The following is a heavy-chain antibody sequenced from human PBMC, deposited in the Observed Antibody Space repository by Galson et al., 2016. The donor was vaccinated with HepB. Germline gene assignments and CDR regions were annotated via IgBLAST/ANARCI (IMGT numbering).Heavy chain of an antibody. CDR2: IYTDGET. CDR3: ARYRFFFGSGSYSLRRGYYHGMDV. CDR1: GFTVSTYY. J-gene: IGHJ6*02. V-gene: IGHV3-53*05. D-gene: IGHD3-10*01. Sequence: SLRLSCAVSGFTVSTYYMSWVRQAPGKGLEWVSVIYTDGETHFADSVKGRFSISRDISRNTLYPQMNSLRVEDTAQYHCARYRFFFGSGSYSLRRGYYHGMDVWGQGTTVTVSS.